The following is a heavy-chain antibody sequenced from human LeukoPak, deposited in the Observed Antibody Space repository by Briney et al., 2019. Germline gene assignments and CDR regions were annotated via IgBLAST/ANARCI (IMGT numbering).Heavy chain of an antibody. CDR3: ATRLYTSDLAGDY. CDR1: GFTFSSYA. CDR2: ISASDGTT. D-gene: IGHD6-19*01. V-gene: IGHV3-23*01. Sequence: GGSLRLSCAASGFTFSSYAMSWVRQAPGKGLEWVSVISASDGTTHYADSVKGRFTISRDNSKNTLYLQMNSLRAEDTAVYYCATRLYTSDLAGDYWGQGTPVTVSS. J-gene: IGHJ4*02.